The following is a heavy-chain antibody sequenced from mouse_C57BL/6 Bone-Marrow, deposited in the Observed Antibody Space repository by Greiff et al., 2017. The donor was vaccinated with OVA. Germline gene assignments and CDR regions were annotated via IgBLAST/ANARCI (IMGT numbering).Heavy chain of an antibody. CDR1: GFNFKNTY. Sequence: VQLQQSVAELVRPGASVKLSCTASGFNFKNTYMHWVKQRPEQGLEWIGRIDPANGNTKYAPKFQGKATITVDTSSNTAYLQHSSRTSDDAAIDYCARYGSSSWYFDVWGTGTTVTVSS. J-gene: IGHJ1*03. D-gene: IGHD1-1*01. V-gene: IGHV14-3*01. CDR3: ARYGSSSWYFDV. CDR2: IDPANGNT.